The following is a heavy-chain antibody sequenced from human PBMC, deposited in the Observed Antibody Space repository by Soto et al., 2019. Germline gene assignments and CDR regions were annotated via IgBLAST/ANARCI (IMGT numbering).Heavy chain of an antibody. D-gene: IGHD3-22*01. CDR3: ANAHDSSVYPRSPFDY. CDR2: LSAGGGNT. Sequence: GGSLRLSCAASGFTFSSYGMHWVRQAPGKGLEWVSALSAGGGNTYYADSVMGRFTISRDNSKNTLYLQMNNLRAEDTAVYYCANAHDSSVYPRSPFDYWGQGTLVTVSS. J-gene: IGHJ4*02. V-gene: IGHV3-23*01. CDR1: GFTFSSYG.